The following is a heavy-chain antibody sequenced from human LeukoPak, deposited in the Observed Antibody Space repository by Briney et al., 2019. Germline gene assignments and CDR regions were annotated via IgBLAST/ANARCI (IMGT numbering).Heavy chain of an antibody. CDR1: GFAFSSYA. CDR2: ISYDGSNK. J-gene: IGHJ6*02. CDR3: ARESNIVVVPAAIPGYGMDV. D-gene: IGHD2-2*01. V-gene: IGHV3-30-3*01. Sequence: GGSLRLSCAASGFAFSSYAMSWVRQAPGKGLEWVAVISYDGSNKYYADSVKGRFTISRDNSKNTLYLQMNSLRAEDTAVYYCARESNIVVVPAAIPGYGMDVWGQGTTVTVSS.